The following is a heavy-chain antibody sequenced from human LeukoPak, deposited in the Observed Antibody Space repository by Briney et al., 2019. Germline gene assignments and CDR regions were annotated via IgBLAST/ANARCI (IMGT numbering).Heavy chain of an antibody. CDR3: ARHPGKLLWFGELFIHYYYMDV. V-gene: IGHV4-39*01. CDR1: GGSISSSSYY. Sequence: TSETLSLTCTVSGGSISSSSYYWGWIRQPPGKGLEWIGSTYYSGSTYYNPSLKSRVTISVDTSKNQFSLKLSSVTAADTAVYYCARHPGKLLWFGELFIHYYYMDVWGKGTTVTISS. J-gene: IGHJ6*03. CDR2: TYYSGST. D-gene: IGHD3-10*01.